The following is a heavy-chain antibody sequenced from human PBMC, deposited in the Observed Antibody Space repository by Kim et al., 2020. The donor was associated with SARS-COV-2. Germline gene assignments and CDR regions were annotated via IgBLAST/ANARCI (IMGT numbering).Heavy chain of an antibody. CDR1: GYTFTSYA. V-gene: IGHV1-3*01. Sequence: ASVKVSCKASGYTFTSYAMHWVRQAPGQRLEWMGWINAGNGNTKYSQKFQGRVTITRDTSASTAYMELSSLRSEDTAVYYCVRSGYSGYEPFDYWGQGTLVTVSS. CDR2: INAGNGNT. CDR3: VRSGYSGYEPFDY. J-gene: IGHJ4*02. D-gene: IGHD5-12*01.